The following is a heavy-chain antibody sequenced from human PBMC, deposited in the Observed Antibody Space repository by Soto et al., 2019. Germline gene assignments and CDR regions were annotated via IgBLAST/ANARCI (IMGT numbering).Heavy chain of an antibody. V-gene: IGHV3-23*01. Sequence: EVQLLESGGGLVQPGGSLRLSCAASGFTFSSYAMSWVRQAPGKGLEWVSAISGSGGNTYYADSVKGRFTISRDNSKNTLYLQMNSLRAEDTAVYYCAKDDSSGYWFGYFDYWGQGTLVTVSS. CDR2: ISGSGGNT. J-gene: IGHJ4*02. D-gene: IGHD3-22*01. CDR1: GFTFSSYA. CDR3: AKDDSSGYWFGYFDY.